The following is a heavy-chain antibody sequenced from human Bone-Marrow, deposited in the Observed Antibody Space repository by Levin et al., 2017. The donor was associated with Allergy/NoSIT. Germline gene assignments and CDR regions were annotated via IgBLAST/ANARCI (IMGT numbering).Heavy chain of an antibody. J-gene: IGHJ4*02. CDR1: GGSISSSTW. CDR3: ARDPLDYGTNSGNY. V-gene: IGHV4-4*02. D-gene: IGHD4-17*01. CDR2: IYHGGRT. Sequence: MPSETLSLTCTVSGGSISSSTWWSWVRQSPGKGLEWIGEIYHGGRTNYNPSLKSRVSMSVDKSKSQFSLKLSSVTAAATAVYYGARDPLDYGTNSGNYWGQGTLVTVSS.